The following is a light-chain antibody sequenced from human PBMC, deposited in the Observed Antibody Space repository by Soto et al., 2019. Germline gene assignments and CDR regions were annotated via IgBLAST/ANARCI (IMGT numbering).Light chain of an antibody. J-gene: IGKJ1*01. Sequence: DFVLTQSPDSLAVSLGERATINCRSSQTLLSSSDNQNYLAWSRQRPGQPPELLVYWASTRESGVPDRFSGSGSGTEFTLTISSLQPDDFATYYCQQYNSYPWTFGQGTKVEIK. CDR1: QTLLSSSDNQNY. CDR2: WAS. CDR3: QQYNSYPWT. V-gene: IGKV4-1*01.